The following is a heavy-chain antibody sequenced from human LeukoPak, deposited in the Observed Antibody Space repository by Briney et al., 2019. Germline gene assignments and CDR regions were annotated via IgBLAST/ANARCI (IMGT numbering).Heavy chain of an antibody. J-gene: IGHJ4*02. D-gene: IGHD6-19*01. CDR1: GGSINSGY. Sequence: SETLSLTCSVSGGSINSGYWSWIRQPPGKGLEWIGLLYPSGSTNYNPSLKSRVTISVDTSRTQFSLKLSSMTAADTAVYYCASLPTSAWKHSDFWGQGTLVTVSS. V-gene: IGHV4-59*01. CDR3: ASLPTSAWKHSDF. CDR2: LYPSGST.